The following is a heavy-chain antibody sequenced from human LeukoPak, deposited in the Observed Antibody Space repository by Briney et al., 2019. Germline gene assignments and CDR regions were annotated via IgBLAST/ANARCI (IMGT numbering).Heavy chain of an antibody. D-gene: IGHD4-17*01. CDR3: ARQTQSTDAYYYYGMDV. Sequence: GASLKISCTGSGYSFTSYWIGWVRPMPGKGLEWMGIIYPGDSDTRYSPSFQGQVTISADKSISTAYLQWSSLKASDTAMYYCARQTQSTDAYYYYGMDVWGQGTTVTGSS. V-gene: IGHV5-51*01. J-gene: IGHJ6*02. CDR1: GYSFTSYW. CDR2: IYPGDSDT.